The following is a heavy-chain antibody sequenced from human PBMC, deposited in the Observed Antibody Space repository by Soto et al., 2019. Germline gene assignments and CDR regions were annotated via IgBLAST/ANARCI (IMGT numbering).Heavy chain of an antibody. Sequence: GESLKISCKGSGYSFTSYRISWVRQMPGKGLEWMGRIDPSDSYTNYSPSFQGHVTISADKSISTAYLQWSSLKASDTAMYYCARAHVDTNYYYYGMDVWGQGTTVPVSS. CDR3: ARAHVDTNYYYYGMDV. V-gene: IGHV5-10-1*01. CDR2: IDPSDSYT. J-gene: IGHJ6*02. CDR1: GYSFTSYR. D-gene: IGHD5-18*01.